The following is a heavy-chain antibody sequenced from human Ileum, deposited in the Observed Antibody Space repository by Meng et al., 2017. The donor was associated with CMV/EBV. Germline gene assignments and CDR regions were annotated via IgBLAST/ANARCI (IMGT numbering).Heavy chain of an antibody. V-gene: IGHV3-23*05. CDR2: VYGSSEIT. Sequence: GESLKLSCAASGFTFNNYAMTWVHQAPGGGLEWVSTVYGSSEITNYADSVKGRFTISRDNSRYTLYLQMYSLRVEDTALYYGARGDSSTTWLVFDYWGLGTLVTVSS. J-gene: IGHJ4*02. CDR3: ARGDSSTTWLVFDY. CDR1: GFTFNNYA. D-gene: IGHD6-13*01.